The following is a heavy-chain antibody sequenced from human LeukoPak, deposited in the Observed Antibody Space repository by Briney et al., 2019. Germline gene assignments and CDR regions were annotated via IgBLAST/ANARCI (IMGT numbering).Heavy chain of an antibody. CDR1: GGSISSGDYY. D-gene: IGHD3-22*01. J-gene: IGHJ5*02. CDR2: MYYSGST. CDR3: ARPYYYDSRIDP. Sequence: SQTLSLTCTVSGGSISSGDYYWSWIRQPPEKGLEWIAYMYYSGSTYYNPSLKSRVTMSADTSKNQLSLKLSSVTAADTAVYYCARPYYYDSRIDPWGQGILVTVSS. V-gene: IGHV4-30-4*01.